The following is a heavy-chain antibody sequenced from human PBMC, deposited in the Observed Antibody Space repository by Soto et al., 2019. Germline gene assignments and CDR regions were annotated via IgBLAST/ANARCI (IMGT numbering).Heavy chain of an antibody. CDR1: GYTFTSYG. Sequence: GASVKVSCKASGYTFTSYGISWVRQAPGQGLEWMGWISAYNGNTNYAQKLQGRVTMTTDTSTSTASMELRSLRSDDTAVYYCARDSIAAAGTLWYYYYGMDVWGQGTTVTVSS. CDR3: ARDSIAAAGTLWYYYYGMDV. V-gene: IGHV1-18*04. J-gene: IGHJ6*02. CDR2: ISAYNGNT. D-gene: IGHD6-13*01.